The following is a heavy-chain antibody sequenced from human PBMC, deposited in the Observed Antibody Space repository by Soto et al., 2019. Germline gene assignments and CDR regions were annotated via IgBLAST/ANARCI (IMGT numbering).Heavy chain of an antibody. CDR1: GGTFSSYA. CDR3: ADRSGYYYPGGEYFQH. Sequence: GASVKVSCKASGGTFSSYAISWVRQAPGQGLEWMGGIIPIFGTANYAQKFQGRVTITADESTSTAYMELSSLRSEETAVYYCADRSGYYYPGGEYFQHWGQGTLVTVSS. CDR2: IIPIFGTA. V-gene: IGHV1-69*13. J-gene: IGHJ1*01. D-gene: IGHD3-22*01.